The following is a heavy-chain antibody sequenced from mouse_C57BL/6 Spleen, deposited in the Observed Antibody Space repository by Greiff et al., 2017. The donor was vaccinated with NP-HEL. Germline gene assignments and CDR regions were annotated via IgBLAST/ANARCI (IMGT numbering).Heavy chain of an antibody. CDR3: ARSAYYGTSFDY. D-gene: IGHD1-1*02. J-gene: IGHJ2*01. V-gene: IGHV1-64*01. CDR1: GYTFTSYW. Sequence: QVQLQQPGAELVKPGASVKLSCKASGYTFTSYWMHWVKQRPGQGLEWIGMIHPNSGSTNYNEKFKSKATLTVDKSSSTAYMQLSSLTSEDSAVYYCARSAYYGTSFDYWGQGPTLTVSS. CDR2: IHPNSGST.